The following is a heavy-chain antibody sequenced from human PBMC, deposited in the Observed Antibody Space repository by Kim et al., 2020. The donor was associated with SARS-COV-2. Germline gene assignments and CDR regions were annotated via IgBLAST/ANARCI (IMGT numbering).Heavy chain of an antibody. J-gene: IGHJ5*02. CDR3: ARGGPIYSVNWFDP. D-gene: IGHD4-4*01. V-gene: IGHV4-59*13. CDR2: IYYSGST. Sequence: SETLSLTCTVSGGSISSYYWSWIRQPPGKGLEWIGYIYYSGSTNYNPSLKSRVTISVDTSKNQFSLKLSSVTAADTAVYYCARGGPIYSVNWFDPWGQGTLVTVSS. CDR1: GGSISSYY.